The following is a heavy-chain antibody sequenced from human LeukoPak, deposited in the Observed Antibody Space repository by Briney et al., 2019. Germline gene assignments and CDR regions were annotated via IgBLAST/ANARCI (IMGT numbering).Heavy chain of an antibody. CDR2: ISVGGGST. D-gene: IGHD5-18*01. J-gene: IGHJ6*02. Sequence: GGSLRLSCAASGFAFDDYAMHWVRQAPGKGLEWVSLISVGGGSTYYAYSVKGRFTISRDSSKNSVYLQMNSLRTEDTALYYCAKDTEGYIYGYYYYGMDVWGQGTTVTVSS. CDR3: AKDTEGYIYGYYYYGMDV. V-gene: IGHV3-43*02. CDR1: GFAFDDYA.